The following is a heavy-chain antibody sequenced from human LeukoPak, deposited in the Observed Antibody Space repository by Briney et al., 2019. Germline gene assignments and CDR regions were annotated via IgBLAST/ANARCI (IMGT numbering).Heavy chain of an antibody. CDR2: INPDNGGT. Sequence: ASVKVSCKASGYTFADYYMNWVRQAPGQGLEWMGWINPDNGGTNYAQKFQGRVTMTRDTSISTAYMELSRLRSDDTAVYYCARDRGLDIAAAGKFRHYYYYMDVWGKGTTVTVSS. J-gene: IGHJ6*03. V-gene: IGHV1-2*02. CDR1: GYTFADYY. CDR3: ARDRGLDIAAAGKFRHYYYYMDV. D-gene: IGHD6-13*01.